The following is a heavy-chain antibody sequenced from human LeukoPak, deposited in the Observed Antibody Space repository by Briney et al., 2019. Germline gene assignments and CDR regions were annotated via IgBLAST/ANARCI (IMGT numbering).Heavy chain of an antibody. D-gene: IGHD4-17*01. CDR1: GGTFSSYA. CDR2: IIPIFGTA. Sequence: ASVKVSCKASGGTFSSYAISWVRQAPGQGLEWMGRIIPIFGTANYAQKFQGRVTITTDESTSTAYMELSSLRSEDTAVYYCARALSDYGDYILDYWGQGTLVTVSS. V-gene: IGHV1-69*05. CDR3: ARALSDYGDYILDY. J-gene: IGHJ4*02.